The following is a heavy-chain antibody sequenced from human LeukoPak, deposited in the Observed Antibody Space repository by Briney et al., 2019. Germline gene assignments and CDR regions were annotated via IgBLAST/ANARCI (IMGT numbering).Heavy chain of an antibody. CDR1: GGSISSYY. V-gene: IGHV4-4*09. D-gene: IGHD4-23*01. CDR3: ARLRWYMRYYFDY. J-gene: IGHJ4*02. Sequence: SETLSLTCTVSGGSISSYYWSWIRQPPGKGLEWIGYIYTSGSTNYNPSLKSRVTISVDTSKNQYSLKLSSVTAADTAVYYCARLRWYMRYYFDYWGQGTLVTASS. CDR2: IYTSGST.